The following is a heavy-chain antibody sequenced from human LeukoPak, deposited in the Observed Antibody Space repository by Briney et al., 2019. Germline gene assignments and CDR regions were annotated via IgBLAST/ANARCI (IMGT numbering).Heavy chain of an antibody. CDR2: ISYDGSNK. CDR3: ARDPGYSSGWYYFDY. CDR1: GFTFSSYA. V-gene: IGHV3-30*04. D-gene: IGHD6-19*01. Sequence: GGSLRLSCAASGFTFSSYAMHWVRQAPGKGLEWVAVISYDGSNKYYADSVKGRFTISRDNSKNTPYLQMNSLRAEDTAVYYCARDPGYSSGWYYFDYWGQGTLVTVSS. J-gene: IGHJ4*02.